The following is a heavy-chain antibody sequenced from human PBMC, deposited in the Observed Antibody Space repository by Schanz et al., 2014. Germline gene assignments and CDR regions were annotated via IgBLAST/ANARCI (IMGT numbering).Heavy chain of an antibody. CDR1: GFTFDNYA. V-gene: IGHV3-9*01. J-gene: IGHJ6*02. Sequence: EVQLVESGGGLVQPGRSLRLSCAASGFTFDNYAMHWVRQAPGKGLEWVSSISWNSGSVAYADSVKGRFTISRDDAKNSLYLQMNSLRAEDTALYYCAKDRQTTVNRVGHYYGMDVWGQGTTVTVSS. D-gene: IGHD4-4*01. CDR2: ISWNSGSV. CDR3: AKDRQTTVNRVGHYYGMDV.